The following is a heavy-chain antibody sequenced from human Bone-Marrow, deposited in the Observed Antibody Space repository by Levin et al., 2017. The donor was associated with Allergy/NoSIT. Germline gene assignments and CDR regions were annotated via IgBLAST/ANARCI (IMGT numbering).Heavy chain of an antibody. Sequence: SETLSLTCTVSGGSISSGDYYWSWIRQPPGKGLEWIGYIYYSGSTYYNPSLKSRVTISVDTSKNQFSLKLSSVTAADTAVYYCARGISDSYNWNYFGFYYFDYWGQGTLVTVSS. J-gene: IGHJ4*02. CDR3: ARGISDSYNWNYFGFYYFDY. CDR2: IYYSGST. V-gene: IGHV4-30-4*01. D-gene: IGHD1-7*01. CDR1: GGSISSGDYY.